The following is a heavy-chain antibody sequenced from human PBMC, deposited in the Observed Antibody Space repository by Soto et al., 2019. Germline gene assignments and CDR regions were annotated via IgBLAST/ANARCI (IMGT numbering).Heavy chain of an antibody. V-gene: IGHV1-69*13. CDR1: GGTFSSYA. CDR2: IIPIFGTA. Sequence: SVKVSCKASGGTFSSYAISWVRQAPGQGLEWMGGIIPIFGTANYAQKFQGRVTITADESTSTAYMELSSLRSEDTAVYYCARVSRDYTYYYYGMDVWGQGTTVTVSS. CDR3: ARVSRDYTYYYYGMDV. J-gene: IGHJ6*02. D-gene: IGHD4-17*01.